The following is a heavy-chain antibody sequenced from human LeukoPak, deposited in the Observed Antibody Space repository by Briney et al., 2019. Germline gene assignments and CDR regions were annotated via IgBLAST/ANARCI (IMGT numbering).Heavy chain of an antibody. D-gene: IGHD1-7*01. V-gene: IGHV3-11*01. J-gene: IGHJ6*03. Sequence: GGSLRLSCAASGFTFSDYYMSWIRQAPGKGLEWVSYISSSGSTIYYADSVKGRFTISRDNAKNSLYLQMNSLRAEDTAVYYCARDPRGFITGNTWYYYMDVWGKGTTVTVSS. CDR1: GFTFSDYY. CDR2: ISSSGSTI. CDR3: ARDPRGFITGNTWYYYMDV.